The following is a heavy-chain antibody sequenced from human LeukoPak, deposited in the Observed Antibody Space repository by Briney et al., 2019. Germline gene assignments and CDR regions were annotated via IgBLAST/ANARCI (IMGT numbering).Heavy chain of an antibody. Sequence: SVKVSCKASGYTFTGYYMQWVRQARGQRLEWIGWIVVGSGNTNYAQKFQGRVTMTRNTSISTAYMELSSLRSEDTAVYYCARVVPGDDAFDIWGQGTMVTVSS. CDR3: ARVVPGDDAFDI. D-gene: IGHD3-16*01. CDR1: GYTFTGYY. V-gene: IGHV1-58*02. J-gene: IGHJ3*02. CDR2: IVVGSGNT.